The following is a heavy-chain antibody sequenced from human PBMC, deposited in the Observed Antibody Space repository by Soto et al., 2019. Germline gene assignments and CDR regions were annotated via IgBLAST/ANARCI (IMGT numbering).Heavy chain of an antibody. CDR3: ARGGVXITFGGVIDIPWFDP. Sequence: GTSAEATSKAPGFALTSKGLSWVRHAPEQGLEWMGWISAYNGNTNYAQKLQGRVTMTTDTSTSTAYMELRSLRSDDTAVYYCARGGVXITFGGVIDIPWFDPWGQGTLVTVSS. CDR1: GFALTSKG. CDR2: ISAYNGNT. D-gene: IGHD3-16*02. J-gene: IGHJ5*02. V-gene: IGHV1-18*01.